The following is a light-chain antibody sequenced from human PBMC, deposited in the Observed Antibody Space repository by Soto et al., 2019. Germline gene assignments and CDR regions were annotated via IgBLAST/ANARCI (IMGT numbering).Light chain of an antibody. Sequence: QSVLTQPPSASGTPGQRVTISCSGGSSNIGSNTVNWYQQLPGTAPNLLIYSNNQRPSGVPDRFSGSKSGTSASLAISGLQSEDEPDYYCAAWDDSLNAVVFGGGTKVAVL. CDR1: SSNIGSNT. V-gene: IGLV1-44*01. J-gene: IGLJ2*01. CDR2: SNN. CDR3: AAWDDSLNAVV.